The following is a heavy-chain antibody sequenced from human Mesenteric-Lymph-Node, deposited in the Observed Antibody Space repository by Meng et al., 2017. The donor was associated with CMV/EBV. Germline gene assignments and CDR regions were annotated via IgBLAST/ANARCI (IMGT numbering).Heavy chain of an antibody. Sequence: GSISSSNWWRWVRQPPGKGLEWIGEIYHSGSTNYNPSLKSRVTISVGKSKNQFSLKLSSVTAADTAVYYCARGYCSGGSCYSVFFDYWGQGTLVTVSS. CDR3: ARGYCSGGSCYSVFFDY. D-gene: IGHD2-15*01. J-gene: IGHJ4*02. CDR1: GSISSSNW. V-gene: IGHV4-4*02. CDR2: IYHSGST.